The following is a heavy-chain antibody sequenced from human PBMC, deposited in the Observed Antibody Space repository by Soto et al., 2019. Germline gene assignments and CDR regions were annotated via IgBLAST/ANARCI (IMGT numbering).Heavy chain of an antibody. CDR2: ISAYNGNT. J-gene: IGHJ4*02. Sequence: EASVKVSCKASGYTFTSYGISWVRQAPGQGLEWMGWISAYNGNTNYAQKLQGRVTMTTDTSTSTAYMELRSLRSDDTAVYYCAREMYSSSWHETRDYWGQGTLVTVSS. CDR3: AREMYSSSWHETRDY. D-gene: IGHD6-13*01. CDR1: GYTFTSYG. V-gene: IGHV1-18*01.